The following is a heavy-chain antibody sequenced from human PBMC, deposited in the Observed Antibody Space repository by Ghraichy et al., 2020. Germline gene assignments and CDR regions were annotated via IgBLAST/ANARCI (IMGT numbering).Heavy chain of an antibody. Sequence: GESLNISCAASGFTFRNYAMTWVRHAPGKGLEWVSAVSASGVTTFYADSVRGRFTISRDNSKNTLYLQMNSLSAEDTALYYCAKPRGITARDAFDIWGQGTMVPVSS. V-gene: IGHV3-23*01. J-gene: IGHJ3*02. CDR3: AKPRGITARDAFDI. CDR1: GFTFRNYA. D-gene: IGHD1-20*01. CDR2: VSASGVTT.